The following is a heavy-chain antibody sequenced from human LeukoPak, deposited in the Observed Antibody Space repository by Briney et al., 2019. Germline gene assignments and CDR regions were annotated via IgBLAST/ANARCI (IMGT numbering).Heavy chain of an antibody. CDR3: ARGHGSGSSYYYYGMDV. CDR1: GGSITSGGYY. J-gene: IGHJ6*02. D-gene: IGHD3-10*01. CDR2: MFQSGST. V-gene: IGHV4-30-2*01. Sequence: PSETLSLTCTVSGGSITSGGYYWSWIRQPPGKGLEWIGYMFQSGSTYYNPSLKSRVTISVDTSKNQFSLKLSSVTAADTAVYYCARGHGSGSSYYYYGMDVWGQGTTVTVSS.